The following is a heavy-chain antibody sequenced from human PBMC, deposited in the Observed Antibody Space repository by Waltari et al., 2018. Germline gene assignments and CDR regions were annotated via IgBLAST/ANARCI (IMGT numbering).Heavy chain of an antibody. J-gene: IGHJ5*02. Sequence: QVQLVQSGAEVKKPGASVKVSCKASGYTFTSYGISWVRQAPGQGLEWMGWSSAYNGNTNYAQKLQGRVTMTTDTSTSTAYMELRSLRSDDTAVYYCARDRTYYDFWSGSLWFDPWGQGTLVTVSS. CDR3: ARDRTYYDFWSGSLWFDP. CDR2: SSAYNGNT. CDR1: GYTFTSYG. D-gene: IGHD3-3*01. V-gene: IGHV1-18*01.